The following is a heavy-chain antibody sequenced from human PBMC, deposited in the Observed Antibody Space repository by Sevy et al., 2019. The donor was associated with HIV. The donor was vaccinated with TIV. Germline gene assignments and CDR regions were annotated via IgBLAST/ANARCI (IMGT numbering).Heavy chain of an antibody. V-gene: IGHV3-23*01. CDR2: ISGSGGST. Sequence: GGSLRLSCAASGFTFSSYAMSWVRQAPGKGLEWVSAISGSGGSTYYADSVKGRFTISRDNSKNTLYLQMYSLRAEDTAVYYCATHDDYYGSGSYYKPSYYFDYWGQGTLVTVSS. CDR1: GFTFSSYA. D-gene: IGHD3-10*01. CDR3: ATHDDYYGSGSYYKPSYYFDY. J-gene: IGHJ4*02.